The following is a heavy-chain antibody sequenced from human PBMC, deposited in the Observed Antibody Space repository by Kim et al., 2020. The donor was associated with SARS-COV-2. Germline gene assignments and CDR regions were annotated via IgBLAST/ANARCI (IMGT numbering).Heavy chain of an antibody. D-gene: IGHD6-13*01. CDR1: GFTFSSYG. V-gene: IGHV3-33*06. J-gene: IGHJ2*01. Sequence: GGSLRLSCAASGFTFSSYGMHWVRQAPGKGLEWVAVIWYDGSNKYYADSVKGRFTISRDNSKNTLYLQMNSLRAEDTAVYYCAKESYSRSWYGSPRWYFVLWGRGTLVTLSS. CDR2: IWYDGSNK. CDR3: AKESYSRSWYGSPRWYFVL.